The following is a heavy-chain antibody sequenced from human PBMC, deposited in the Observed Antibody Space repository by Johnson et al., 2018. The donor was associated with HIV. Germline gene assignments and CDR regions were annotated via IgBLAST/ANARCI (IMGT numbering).Heavy chain of an antibody. V-gene: IGHV3-66*01. Sequence: VQLVESGGGLVQPGGSLRLSCAASDFTVGSIYMSWVRQAPGKGLEWVSLIYSGGSSYYADSVKGRFTISRDNSKNTLYLQMNSLRVEDTAVYYCAKGDTVVGAKYAFDFWGQGTTVTVSS. CDR3: AKGDTVVGAKYAFDF. D-gene: IGHD1-26*01. CDR1: DFTVGSIY. CDR2: IYSGGSS. J-gene: IGHJ3*01.